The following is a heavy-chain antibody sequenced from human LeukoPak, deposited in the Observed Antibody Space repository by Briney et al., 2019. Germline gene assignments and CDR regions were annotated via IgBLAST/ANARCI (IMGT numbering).Heavy chain of an antibody. Sequence: PGGSVRLSCAASVFPVSSNYNSWVRQAPGKGLEWVSVIYSGGSTYYAASVKGRFTISRDNSKNTLYLQMNSLRAEDTAVYYCAREADSGYLDYWGQGTLVTVSS. CDR3: AREADSGYLDY. CDR2: IYSGGST. D-gene: IGHD1-26*01. J-gene: IGHJ4*02. V-gene: IGHV3-53*01. CDR1: VFPVSSNY.